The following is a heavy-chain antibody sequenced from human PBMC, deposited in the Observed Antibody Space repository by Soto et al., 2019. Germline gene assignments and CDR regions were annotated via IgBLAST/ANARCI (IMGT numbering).Heavy chain of an antibody. J-gene: IGHJ4*02. D-gene: IGHD1-26*01. CDR2: IYWDDDK. V-gene: IGHV2-5*02. CDR3: ARHYSGRYFDY. Sequence: QITLKESGPTLVKPTQTLTLTCTFSGFSFSTSAVGLCWIRQSPGKALEWLALIYWDDDKRYSPSLKSRLTITKQTSKNQVVLTMTNMDPVDTATYYCARHYSGRYFDYWGQGTLVTVAS. CDR1: GFSFSTSAVG.